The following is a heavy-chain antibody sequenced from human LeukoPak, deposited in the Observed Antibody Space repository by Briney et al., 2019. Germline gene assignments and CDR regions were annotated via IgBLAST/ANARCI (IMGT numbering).Heavy chain of an antibody. Sequence: SETLSLTCAVYGGSFSGYYWSWIRQPPGKGLDWIGEINHSGSTNYNPSLKSRVTISVDTSKNQFSLKLSSVTAADTAVYYCARGGYCSGGSCLKFDYWGQGTLVTVSS. V-gene: IGHV4-34*01. J-gene: IGHJ4*02. CDR1: GGSFSGYY. CDR2: INHSGST. D-gene: IGHD2-15*01. CDR3: ARGGYCSGGSCLKFDY.